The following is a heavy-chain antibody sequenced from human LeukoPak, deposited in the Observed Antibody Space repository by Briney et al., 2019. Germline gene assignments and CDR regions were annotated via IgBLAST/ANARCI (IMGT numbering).Heavy chain of an antibody. CDR2: INPSGGST. CDR1: GYTFTSYY. D-gene: IGHD2-15*01. CDR3: SLGPSVVVVAASPYAAFDI. V-gene: IGHV1-46*01. J-gene: IGHJ3*02. Sequence: GASVKVSCKASGYTFTSYYMHWVRQAPGQGLEWMGIINPSGGSTSYAQKFQGRVTMTRDTSTSTVYMELSSLRSEDTAVYYCSLGPSVVVVAASPYAAFDIWSQGTMVTVSS.